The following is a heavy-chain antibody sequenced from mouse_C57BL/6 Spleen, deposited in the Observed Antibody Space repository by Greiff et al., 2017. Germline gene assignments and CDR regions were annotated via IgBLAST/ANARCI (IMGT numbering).Heavy chain of an antibody. CDR3: AIFDYVPDY. V-gene: IGHV1-80*01. D-gene: IGHD2-4*01. CDR1: GYAFSSSW. J-gene: IGHJ4*01. Sequence: QVQLKQSVAELVKPGASVKISCKASGYAFSSSWMNWVKQRPGKGLEWIGQIYPGDGDTNYNGKFKGKATLTADKSSSTAYMQLSSLTSEDSAVYFCAIFDYVPDYWGQGTSVTVSS. CDR2: IYPGDGDT.